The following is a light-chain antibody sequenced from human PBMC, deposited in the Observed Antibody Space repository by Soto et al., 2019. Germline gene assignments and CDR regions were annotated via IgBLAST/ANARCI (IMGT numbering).Light chain of an antibody. CDR1: SSNIGAGYD. CDR3: QSYDSGLSAYV. CDR2: GNS. Sequence: QPVLTQPPSVSGAPGQRVTISCTGSSSNIGAGYDVHWYQQLPGTAPKLLIYGNSNRPSGVPDRFSDSKSGTSASLAITGLQAEDEADYYCQSYDSGLSAYVFGTGTKLTVL. V-gene: IGLV1-40*01. J-gene: IGLJ1*01.